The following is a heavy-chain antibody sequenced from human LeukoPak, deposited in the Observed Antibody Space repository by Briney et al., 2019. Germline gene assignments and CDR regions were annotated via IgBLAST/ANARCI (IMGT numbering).Heavy chain of an antibody. Sequence: SVKVSCKASGGTFSSYAISWVRQAPGQGLEWMGGIIPIFGTANYAQKFQGRVTITTDESTSTAYMELSSLRSEDTAVYYCARARSCSSTSCYTLRGGWFDPWGQGTLVTVSS. V-gene: IGHV1-69*05. D-gene: IGHD2-2*02. CDR1: GGTFSSYA. CDR3: ARARSCSSTSCYTLRGGWFDP. J-gene: IGHJ5*02. CDR2: IIPIFGTA.